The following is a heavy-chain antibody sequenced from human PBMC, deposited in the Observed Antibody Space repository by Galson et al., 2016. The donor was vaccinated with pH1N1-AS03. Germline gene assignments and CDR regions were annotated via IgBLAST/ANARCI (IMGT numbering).Heavy chain of an antibody. Sequence: SLRLSCAASGFTFSSSAMTWVRQAPGKGLNWVSYISANADSTYYADSVKGRFTISRDNSKYTLYLQLNSLKTEDTAVYYCTRPILYYDSSVFPDNDAFDIWGQGTMVTVSS. D-gene: IGHD3-22*01. CDR3: TRPILYYDSSVFPDNDAFDI. CDR2: ISANADST. J-gene: IGHJ3*02. CDR1: GFTFSSSA. V-gene: IGHV3-23*01.